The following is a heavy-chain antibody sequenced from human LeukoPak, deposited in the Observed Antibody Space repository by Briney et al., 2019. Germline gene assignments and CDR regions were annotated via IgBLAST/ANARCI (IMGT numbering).Heavy chain of an antibody. CDR3: VRDYRGGWNDY. J-gene: IGHJ4*02. Sequence: GGSLRLSCAASGFTFSDYYMSWIRQAPGKGLEWVSYISSGSTIYYSDSVKGRFTISRDNAKNSLYLQMNNLRVDDTAVYYCVRDYRGGWNDYWGQGTLVTVSS. CDR2: ISSGSTI. V-gene: IGHV3-11*04. D-gene: IGHD1-26*01. CDR1: GFTFSDYY.